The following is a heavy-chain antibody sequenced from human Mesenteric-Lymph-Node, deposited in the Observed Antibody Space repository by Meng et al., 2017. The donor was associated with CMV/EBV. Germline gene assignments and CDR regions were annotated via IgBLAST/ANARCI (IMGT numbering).Heavy chain of an antibody. CDR2: ISSSSSTT. CDR1: GFTFSKYN. CDR3: ARDALGPLAYYYYGMDV. J-gene: IGHJ6*02. V-gene: IGHV3-48*04. Sequence: GESLKISCAASGFTFSKYNMNWVRQAPGKGLEWVSYISSSSSTTYYADSVKGRFTISRDNAKNSLYLQMNSLRAEDTAVYYCARDALGPLAYYYYGMDVWGQGTTVTVSS.